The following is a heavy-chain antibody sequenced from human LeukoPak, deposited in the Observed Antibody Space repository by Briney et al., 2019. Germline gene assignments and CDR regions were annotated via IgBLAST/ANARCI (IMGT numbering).Heavy chain of an antibody. CDR2: ISSSGSTI. Sequence: PGGSLRLSCAASGFTFSDYCMSWIRQAPGKGLEWVSYISSSGSTIYYADSVKGRFTISRDNAKNSLYLQMNSLRAEDTAVYYCARDQAPYCSGGSCYSSRLYYYYGMDVWGQGTTVTVSS. CDR3: ARDQAPYCSGGSCYSSRLYYYYGMDV. CDR1: GFTFSDYC. V-gene: IGHV3-11*01. D-gene: IGHD2-15*01. J-gene: IGHJ6*02.